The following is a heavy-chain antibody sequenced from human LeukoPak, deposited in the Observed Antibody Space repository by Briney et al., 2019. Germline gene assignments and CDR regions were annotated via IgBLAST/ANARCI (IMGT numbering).Heavy chain of an antibody. V-gene: IGHV4-31*03. D-gene: IGHD2-2*01. Sequence: PSQTLSLTCTVSGGSISSGGYYWSWIRQHPGKGLEWIGYIYYSGSTYYNPSLKSRVTISVDTSKNQFSLKLSSVTAADTAVYYCARHTCSSTSCPFDYWGQGTLVSVSS. J-gene: IGHJ4*02. CDR3: ARHTCSSTSCPFDY. CDR2: IYYSGST. CDR1: GGSISSGGYY.